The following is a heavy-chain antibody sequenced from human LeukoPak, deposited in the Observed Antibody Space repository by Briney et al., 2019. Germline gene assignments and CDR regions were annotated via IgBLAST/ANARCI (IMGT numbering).Heavy chain of an antibody. CDR1: GFTLSNYW. D-gene: IGHD6-19*01. J-gene: IGHJ6*03. CDR3: ARDLLGDSSGWPYYYYYYMDV. V-gene: IGHV3-7*01. Sequence: GGSLRLSCAASGFTLSNYWMTWIRQAPGKGLEWVANINKDGSEKFYVDSVKGRFTVFRDNAKNLLYLKMKSLRAEDTAVYYCARDLLGDSSGWPYYYYYYMDVWGRGTTVTVSS. CDR2: INKDGSEK.